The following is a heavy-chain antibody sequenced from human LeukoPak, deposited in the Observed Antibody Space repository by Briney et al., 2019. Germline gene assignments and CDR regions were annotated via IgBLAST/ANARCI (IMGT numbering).Heavy chain of an antibody. CDR3: ARLRFVVVPAAADY. Sequence: SETLSLTRAVSGYSISSGYYWGWIRQPPGKGLEWTGSIYHSGSTYYNPSLKSRVTISVDTSKNQFSLKLSSVTAADTAVYYCARLRFVVVPAAADYWGQGTLVTVSS. D-gene: IGHD2-2*01. CDR1: GYSISSGYY. J-gene: IGHJ4*02. CDR2: IYHSGST. V-gene: IGHV4-38-2*01.